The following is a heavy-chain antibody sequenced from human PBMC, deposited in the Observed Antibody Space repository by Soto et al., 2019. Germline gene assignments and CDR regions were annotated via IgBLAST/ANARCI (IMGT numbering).Heavy chain of an antibody. CDR2: VYNSGST. CDR3: ARYRREAVAGYTLDN. CDR1: GGSISSNY. Sequence: SETLSLTCTVSGGSISSNYWTWIRQPPGKGLEWIGYVYNSGSTNYNPYLKSRVTISEDKSKSQFSLKVNSMTAADTAVYYCARYRREAVAGYTLDNWGQGILVTVSS. J-gene: IGHJ4*02. V-gene: IGHV4-59*01. D-gene: IGHD6-13*01.